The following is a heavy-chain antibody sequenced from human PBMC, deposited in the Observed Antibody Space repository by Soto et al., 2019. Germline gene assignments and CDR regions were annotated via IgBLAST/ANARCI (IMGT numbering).Heavy chain of an antibody. V-gene: IGHV2-5*01. D-gene: IGHD6-19*01. CDR3: AHRPSGWFLFDY. J-gene: IGHJ4*02. CDR1: GFSLSTSGVG. Sequence: QITLKESGPTLVKPTQTLTLTCTFSGFSLSTSGVGVGWIRQSPGKALEWLALIYWNADKRYSPSLKSRLTIPKDTSQNPVVPTMTNMDPVDTATYYCAHRPSGWFLFDYWGQGTLVTVSS. CDR2: IYWNADK.